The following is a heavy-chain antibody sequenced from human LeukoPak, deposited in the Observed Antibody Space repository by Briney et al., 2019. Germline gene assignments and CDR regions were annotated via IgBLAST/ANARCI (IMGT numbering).Heavy chain of an antibody. CDR3: ARGRLLLWFGELSEWDY. J-gene: IGHJ4*02. V-gene: IGHV1-18*01. CDR2: ISAYSGNT. CDR1: GYTFTSYG. D-gene: IGHD3-10*01. Sequence: ASVKVSCKASGYTFTSYGISWVRQAPGQGLEWMGWISAYSGNTNYAQKLQGRVTMTTDTSTSTAYMELRSLRSDDTAVYYCARGRLLLWFGELSEWDYWGQGTLVTVSS.